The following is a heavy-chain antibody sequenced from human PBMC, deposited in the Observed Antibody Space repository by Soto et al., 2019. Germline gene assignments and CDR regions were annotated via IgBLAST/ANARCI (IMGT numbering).Heavy chain of an antibody. CDR1: GFTFSSYG. D-gene: IGHD2-15*01. Sequence: GGSLRLSCAASGFTFSSYGMHWVRQAPGKGLEWVAVIWYDGSNKYYADSVKGRFTISRDSSKNTLYLQMNSLRAEDTAVYYCARDLCSGGSCYIMDVWGKGTTVTVSS. CDR3: ARDLCSGGSCYIMDV. CDR2: IWYDGSNK. J-gene: IGHJ6*03. V-gene: IGHV3-33*01.